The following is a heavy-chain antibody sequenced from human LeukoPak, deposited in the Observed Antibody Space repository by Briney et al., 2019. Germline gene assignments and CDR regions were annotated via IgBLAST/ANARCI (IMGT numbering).Heavy chain of an antibody. CDR2: ISGSGGST. CDR3: AKDVGRITIFGVALGYFDY. D-gene: IGHD3-3*01. J-gene: IGHJ4*02. CDR1: GFTFSSYA. V-gene: IGHV3-23*01. Sequence: GGSLRLSCAASGFTFSSYAMSWVRQAPGKGLEWVSAISGSGGSTYYADSVKGRFTISRDNSKNTLYLQMNSLRAEDTAVYYCAKDVGRITIFGVALGYFDYWGQGTLVTVSS.